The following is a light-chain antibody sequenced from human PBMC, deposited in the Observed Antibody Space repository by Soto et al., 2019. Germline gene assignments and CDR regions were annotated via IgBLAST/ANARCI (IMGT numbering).Light chain of an antibody. CDR2: EVS. J-gene: IGLJ3*02. CDR1: SSDVGGYNY. V-gene: IGLV2-14*01. CDR3: SSYTGGSTLVV. Sequence: QSALTQPASVSGSPGQSITISCTGTSSDVGGYNYVSWYQQHPGKAPRLMIYEVSSRPSGVSDSFSGSKSGNTASLTISGLQAEDEADYYCSSYTGGSTLVVFGGGTKLTVL.